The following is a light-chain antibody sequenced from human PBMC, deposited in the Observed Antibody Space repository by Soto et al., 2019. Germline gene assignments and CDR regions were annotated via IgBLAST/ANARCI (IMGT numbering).Light chain of an antibody. J-gene: IGKJ1*01. Sequence: EIVLTQSPGTLSLSPGERATLSCRASQSVSSNFLAWYQEKPGQAPRLLIYAASTRATGIPARFSGSGSGTEFTLIIDSLQSEDFAVYYCQQYNNWPRTFGQGTKVDI. CDR2: AAS. CDR3: QQYNNWPRT. CDR1: QSVSSN. V-gene: IGKV3-15*01.